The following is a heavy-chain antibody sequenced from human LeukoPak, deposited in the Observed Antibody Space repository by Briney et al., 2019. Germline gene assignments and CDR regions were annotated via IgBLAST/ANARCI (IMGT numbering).Heavy chain of an antibody. CDR3: AKEGAYYYDSSGYSDAFDI. Sequence: GGSLRLSCAASGFTFDDYAMHWVRQAPGKGLERVSAISGSGGSTYYADSVKGRFTISRDNSKNTLYLQMNSLRAEDTAVYYCAKEGAYYYDSSGYSDAFDIWGQGTMVTVSS. D-gene: IGHD3-22*01. CDR2: ISGSGGST. CDR1: GFTFDDYA. J-gene: IGHJ3*02. V-gene: IGHV3-23*01.